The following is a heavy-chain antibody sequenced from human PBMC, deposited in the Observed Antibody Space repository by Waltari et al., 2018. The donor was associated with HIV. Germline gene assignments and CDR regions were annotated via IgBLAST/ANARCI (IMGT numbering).Heavy chain of an antibody. Sequence: EVQLVESGGDLVQPGGSLRLSCAASGFSFSSYSITWVRPAPGKGLEWISYISNSGNTIDYADSVKGRFTISRDNAKNSLSLQMHSLRAEDTAVYYCARARGYSYGYEDYWGQGALVTVSS. CDR3: ARARGYSYGYEDY. CDR2: ISNSGNTI. J-gene: IGHJ4*02. D-gene: IGHD5-18*01. V-gene: IGHV3-48*04. CDR1: GFSFSSYS.